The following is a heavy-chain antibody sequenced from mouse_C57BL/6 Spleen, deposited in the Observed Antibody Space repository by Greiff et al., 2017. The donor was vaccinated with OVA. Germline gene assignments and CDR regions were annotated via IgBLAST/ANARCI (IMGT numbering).Heavy chain of an antibody. CDR2: ISSGSSTI. V-gene: IGHV5-17*01. Sequence: EVQGVESGGGLVKPGGSLKLSCAASGFTFSDYGMHWVRQAPEKGLEWVAYISSGSSTIYYADTVKGRFTISRDNAKNTLFLQMTSLRSEDTAMYYCARADYYYGSSPFDYWGQGTTLTVSS. D-gene: IGHD1-1*01. CDR1: GFTFSDYG. CDR3: ARADYYYGSSPFDY. J-gene: IGHJ2*01.